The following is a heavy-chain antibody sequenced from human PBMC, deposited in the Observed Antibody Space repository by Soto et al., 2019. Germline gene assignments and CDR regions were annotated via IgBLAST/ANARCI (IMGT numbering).Heavy chain of an antibody. CDR2: ISSSSSTI. CDR1: GFTFSSYS. J-gene: IGHJ6*02. D-gene: IGHD2-15*01. Sequence: EVQLVESGGGLIQPGGSLRLSCAASGFTFSSYSMNWVRQAPGKGLEWVSYISSSSSTIYYVASVKGRFTISRTNAQYSLHLQMNSLIDEDVAVYQWVGHPFTGMDVWGQGTKVTV. V-gene: IGHV3-48*02. CDR3: VGHPFTGMDV.